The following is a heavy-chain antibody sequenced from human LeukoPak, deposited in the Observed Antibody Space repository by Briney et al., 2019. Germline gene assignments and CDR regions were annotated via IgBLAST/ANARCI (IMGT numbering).Heavy chain of an antibody. V-gene: IGHV3-43*02. CDR3: ASQTKYYSGSAGSYWGAFDF. Sequence: GGSLRLSCAASGLTFYDQAMHWVRQAPGTGLEWVSLSGNDGSTYYADSVRGRFTISRDISKNSLYLEMSSLRTVDTAFHCASQTKYYSGSAGSYWGAFDFWGQGTMVTVSS. CDR1: GLTFYDQA. J-gene: IGHJ3*01. CDR2: SGNDGST. D-gene: IGHD3-10*01.